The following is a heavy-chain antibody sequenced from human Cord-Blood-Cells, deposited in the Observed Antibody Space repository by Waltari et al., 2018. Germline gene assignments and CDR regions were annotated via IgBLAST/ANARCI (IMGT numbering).Heavy chain of an antibody. D-gene: IGHD3-22*01. CDR2: INPNSGGT. CDR1: GYTFTGYS. CDR3: AISLVVTFDY. Sequence: QVQLVQSGAAVKKPAASVKVSCKASGYTFTGYSMHRVRQAPGQGLEWMGWINPNSGGTNYAQKFQGWVTMTRDTSISTAYMELSRLRSDDTAVYYCAISLVVTFDYWGQGTLVTVSS. J-gene: IGHJ4*02. V-gene: IGHV1-2*04.